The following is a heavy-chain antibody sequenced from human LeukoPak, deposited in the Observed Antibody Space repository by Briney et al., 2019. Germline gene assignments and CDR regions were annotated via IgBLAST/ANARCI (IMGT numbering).Heavy chain of an antibody. CDR2: INPSGGST. CDR1: GYTFTSYY. J-gene: IGHJ4*02. D-gene: IGHD6-6*01. V-gene: IGHV1-46*01. Sequence: ASVKVSCKASGYTFTSYYMHWVRQAPGQGLEWMGIINPSGGSTSYAQKFQGRVAMTRDTSTSTVYMELSSLRSEDTAVYYCARDGPRIAALGEDFDYWGQGTLVTVSS. CDR3: ARDGPRIAALGEDFDY.